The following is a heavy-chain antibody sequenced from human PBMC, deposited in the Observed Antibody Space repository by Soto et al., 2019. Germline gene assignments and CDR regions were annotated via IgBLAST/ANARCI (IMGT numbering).Heavy chain of an antibody. J-gene: IGHJ5*02. CDR1: GYTFSSYT. Sequence: ASVKVSFKASGYTFSSYTLHWVRQAPGQRLEWMGWINAGNGNTKYSQNFQGRVAITRDTSASTAYMELSNLRSEDTAVYYCASVGGSTFDRWAQGNLVTVS. CDR3: ASVGGSTFDR. V-gene: IGHV1-3*01. D-gene: IGHD1-26*01. CDR2: INAGNGNT.